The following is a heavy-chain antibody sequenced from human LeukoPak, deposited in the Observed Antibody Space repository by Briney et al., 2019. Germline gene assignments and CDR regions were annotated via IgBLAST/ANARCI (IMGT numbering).Heavy chain of an antibody. CDR2: IYTSEST. J-gene: IGHJ4*02. CDR1: GGSISSSNYY. V-gene: IGHV4-61*02. Sequence: NSSETLSLTCSVSGGSISSSNYYWSWLRQPAGKGLEWIGRIYTSESTNYNPSLKSRVTISVDTSRHQFSLKLSSVTAADTAVYYCARGLWFGDENPPYFDYWGQGILVTVSS. CDR3: ARGLWFGDENPPYFDY. D-gene: IGHD3-10*01.